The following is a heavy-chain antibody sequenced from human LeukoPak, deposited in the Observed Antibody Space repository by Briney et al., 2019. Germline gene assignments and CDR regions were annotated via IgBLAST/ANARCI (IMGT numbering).Heavy chain of an antibody. CDR3: ARDHPVADWAPDI. CDR2: IDYSGSS. D-gene: IGHD3-9*01. CDR1: GGSISSYS. J-gene: IGHJ3*02. Sequence: AETLSLTCSVSGGSISSYSWTWIRQPPGKGLEWIGFIDYSGSSNYNPSLKSRVTISANPSTNHFSLNLTSVTAADTAVYFCARDHPVADWAPDIWGRGTMVTVSS. V-gene: IGHV4-59*13.